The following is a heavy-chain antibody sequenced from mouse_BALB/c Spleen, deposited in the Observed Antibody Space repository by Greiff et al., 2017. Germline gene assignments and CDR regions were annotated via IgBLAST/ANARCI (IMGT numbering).Heavy chain of an antibody. CDR2: ISYSGST. D-gene: IGHD2-3*01. Sequence: EVQLQQSGPSLVKPSQTLSLTCSVTGDSITSCYWNWIRKFPGNKLEYMGYISYSGSTYYNPSLKSRISITRDTSKNQYYLQLNSVTTEDTATYYCARSWLLRWFAYWGQGTLVTVSA. J-gene: IGHJ3*01. CDR3: ARSWLLRWFAY. CDR1: GDSITSCY. V-gene: IGHV3-8*02.